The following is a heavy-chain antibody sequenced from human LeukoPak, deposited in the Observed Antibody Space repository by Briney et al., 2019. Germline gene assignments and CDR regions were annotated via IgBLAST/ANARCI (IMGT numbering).Heavy chain of an antibody. CDR1: GGSINSYV. CDR2: IYSGGST. Sequence: PSETLSLTCTVSGGSINSYVWSWIRQPPGKGLEWIGYIYSGGSTTYNPSLKSRITISVDTSKNQFSLKLNSLTAADTAVYYCAGERRGGYRFDFWGQGALVTDSS. J-gene: IGHJ4*02. D-gene: IGHD2-15*01. V-gene: IGHV4-59*01. CDR3: AGERRGGYRFDF.